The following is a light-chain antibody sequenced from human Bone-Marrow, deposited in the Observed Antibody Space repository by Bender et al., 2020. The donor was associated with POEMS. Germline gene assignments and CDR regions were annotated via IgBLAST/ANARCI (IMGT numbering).Light chain of an antibody. Sequence: QSVLTQPPSVSGTPGQRVTISCSGGGSNIGGYPVNWYQQLPGTAPRLLIYTNNERPSGVPDRFSGSKSGTSASLAITGLQSDDEAIYFCVAWDASLNGWVFGGGTKLTVL. J-gene: IGLJ3*02. V-gene: IGLV1-44*01. CDR3: VAWDASLNGWV. CDR1: GSNIGGYP. CDR2: TNN.